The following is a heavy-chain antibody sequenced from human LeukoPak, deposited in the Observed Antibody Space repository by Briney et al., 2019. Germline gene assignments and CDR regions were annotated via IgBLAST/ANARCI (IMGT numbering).Heavy chain of an antibody. V-gene: IGHV1-46*01. CDR1: GYTFTSYY. CDR3: ARGRPDIVVVPAATYRNYYHYYMDV. D-gene: IGHD2-2*01. CDR2: INPSGGST. Sequence: ASVKVSCKASGYTFTSYYMHWVRQAPGQGLEWMGIINPSGGSTSYAQKFQGRVTMTRDMSTSTVYMELSSLRSEDTAVYYCARGRPDIVVVPAATYRNYYHYYMDVWGKGTTVTVSS. J-gene: IGHJ6*03.